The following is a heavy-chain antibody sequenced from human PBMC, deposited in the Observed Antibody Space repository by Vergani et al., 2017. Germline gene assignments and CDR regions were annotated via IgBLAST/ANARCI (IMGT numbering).Heavy chain of an antibody. J-gene: IGHJ6*02. CDR2: INHSGST. V-gene: IGHV4-34*01. D-gene: IGHD4-11*01. CDR1: GGSFSGYY. Sequence: QVQLQQWGAGLLKPSETLSLTCAVYGGSFSGYYWSWIRQPPGKGLEWIGEINHSGSTNYNPSLKSRVTISVDTSKNQFSLKLGSVTAADTAVYYCARSNFYYYYGMDVWGQGTTVTVSS. CDR3: ARSNFYYYYGMDV.